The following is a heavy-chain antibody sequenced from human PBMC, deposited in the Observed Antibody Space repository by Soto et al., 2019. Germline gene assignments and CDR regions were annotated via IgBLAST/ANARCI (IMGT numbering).Heavy chain of an antibody. CDR3: ARVGWFRRTFDY. CDR1: GGSISSGDYY. J-gene: IGHJ4*02. Sequence: PSETLSLTCTVSGGSISSGDYYWSWIRQPPGKGLEWIGYIYYSGSTYYNPSLKSRVTISVDTSKNQFSLKLSSVTAADTAVYYCARVGWFRRTFDYWGQGTLVTVSS. V-gene: IGHV4-30-4*01. D-gene: IGHD2-15*01. CDR2: IYYSGST.